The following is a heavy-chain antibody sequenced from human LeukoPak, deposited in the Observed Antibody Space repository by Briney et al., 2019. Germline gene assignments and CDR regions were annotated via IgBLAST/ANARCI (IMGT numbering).Heavy chain of an antibody. CDR3: ARDGYSGYNP. Sequence: SETLSLTCTVSGGSISSGSYYWSWIRQPAGKGLEWIGRIYTSGSTHYNPSLKSRVTISVDTSKNQFSLKLSSVTAADTAVYYCARDGYSGYNPWGQGTLVTVSS. CDR2: IYTSGST. J-gene: IGHJ5*02. V-gene: IGHV4-61*02. CDR1: GGSISSGSYY. D-gene: IGHD5-12*01.